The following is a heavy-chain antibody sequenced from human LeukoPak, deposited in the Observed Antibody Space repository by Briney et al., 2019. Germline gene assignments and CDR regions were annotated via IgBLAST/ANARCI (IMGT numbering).Heavy chain of an antibody. V-gene: IGHV4-4*07. CDR1: GGSISLYY. CDR2: IFSSGST. CDR3: ARMGQLLNLDY. D-gene: IGHD4-11*01. J-gene: IGHJ4*02. Sequence: SETLSLTCTVSGGSISLYYWSWIRQPAGKGLEWIGRIFSSGSTNYNPSLKSRVTMSVDTSQNHFSLRLSSVTAADTAVYYCARMGQLLNLDYWGQGTLVTVSS.